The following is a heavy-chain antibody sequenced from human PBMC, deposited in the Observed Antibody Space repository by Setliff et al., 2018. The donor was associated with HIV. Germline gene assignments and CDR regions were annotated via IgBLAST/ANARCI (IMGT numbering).Heavy chain of an antibody. Sequence: PGWSLRLSCAASGFTFRSFDMHWVRQAPGKGLEWVSCIGTLSDTYYPNSVKGRFTISRDNAKNSLYLQMNGLRAGDTAVYFCARAGRRHYYGSGSYAVFDYWGQGIVVTVSS. CDR3: ARAGRRHYYGSGSYAVFDY. CDR2: IGTLSDT. D-gene: IGHD3-10*01. J-gene: IGHJ4*02. CDR1: GFTFRSFD. V-gene: IGHV3-13*01.